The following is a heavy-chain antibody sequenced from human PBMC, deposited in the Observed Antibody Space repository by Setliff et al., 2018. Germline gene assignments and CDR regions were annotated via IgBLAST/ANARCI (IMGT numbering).Heavy chain of an antibody. CDR3: ARAHSGSDFHDPFDI. CDR2: LNPSSGDT. CDR1: GYSFTSND. J-gene: IGHJ3*02. D-gene: IGHD1-26*01. V-gene: IGHV1-8*03. Sequence: ASVKVSCKASGYSFTSNDINWVRQATGQGPEWMGWLNPSSGDTGYAPKFQGRVTITRSTSLSTAYMELSSLRSEDTAIYYCARAHSGSDFHDPFDIWGQGTMVTVSS.